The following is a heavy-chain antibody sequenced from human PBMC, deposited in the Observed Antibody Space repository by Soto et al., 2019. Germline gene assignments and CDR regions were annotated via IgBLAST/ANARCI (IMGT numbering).Heavy chain of an antibody. CDR3: GRDGALGDTAVVDS. CDR2: IWYDGSNK. V-gene: IGHV3-33*01. D-gene: IGHD5-18*01. CDR1: GFTFSTYG. Sequence: QVQLVESGGGVVQPGKSLRLSCAASGFTFSTYGMHWVRQAPGKGLEWVAVIWYDGSNKYHGDSLKGRFTISRDNSKNTLYLQINHLRAEDTAVYYCGRDGALGDTAVVDSWGPGTLVTVSS. J-gene: IGHJ4*02.